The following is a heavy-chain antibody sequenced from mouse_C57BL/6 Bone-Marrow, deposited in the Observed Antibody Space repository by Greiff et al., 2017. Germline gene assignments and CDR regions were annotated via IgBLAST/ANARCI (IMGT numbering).Heavy chain of an antibody. Sequence: QVQLQQPGPGLVQPSQSLSITCTVSGFSLTSYGVHWVRQSPGKGLEWLGVIWSGGSTDYNAAFISRLNINKDKSKGQVFFKMNSLQADGTAIYYGARPITTVVGASMDYWGQGTSVTVSS. CDR2: IWSGGST. V-gene: IGHV2-2*01. J-gene: IGHJ4*01. D-gene: IGHD1-1*01. CDR3: ARPITTVVGASMDY. CDR1: GFSLTSYG.